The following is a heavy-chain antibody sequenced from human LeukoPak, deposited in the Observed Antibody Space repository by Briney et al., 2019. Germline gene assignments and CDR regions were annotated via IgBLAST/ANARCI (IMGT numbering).Heavy chain of an antibody. D-gene: IGHD1-26*01. V-gene: IGHV4-59*01. J-gene: IGHJ4*02. CDR1: GGSISSYY. Sequence: SETLSLTCTVSGGSISSYYWSWIRQPPGKGLEWIGYIYYSGSTNYNPSLKSRVTISVDTSKNQFSLKLSSVTAADTAVYYCAREYRASGSYYVYWGQGTLVTVSS. CDR2: IYYSGST. CDR3: AREYRASGSYYVY.